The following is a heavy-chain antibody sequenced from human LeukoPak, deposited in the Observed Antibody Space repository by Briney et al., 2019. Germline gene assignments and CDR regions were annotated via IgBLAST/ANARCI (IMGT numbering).Heavy chain of an antibody. J-gene: IGHJ3*02. V-gene: IGHV1-18*01. CDR1: GYTFTSYG. Sequence: ASVTVSCKASGYTFTSYGISWVRQAPGQGLEWMGWISAYNGNTNYAQKLQGRVTMTTDTSTSTAYTELRSLRSDDTAVYYCASTDCSSTSCLGNAFDIWGQGTMVTVSS. CDR3: ASTDCSSTSCLGNAFDI. CDR2: ISAYNGNT. D-gene: IGHD2-2*01.